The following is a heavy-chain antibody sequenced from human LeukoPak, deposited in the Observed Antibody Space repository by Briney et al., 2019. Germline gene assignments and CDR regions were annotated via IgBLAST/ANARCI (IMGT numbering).Heavy chain of an antibody. CDR3: ARGSRSRYCSSTSCYTEYYFGY. V-gene: IGHV4-39*07. D-gene: IGHD2-2*02. CDR2: IYYSGST. J-gene: IGHJ4*02. CDR1: GGSISSSSYY. Sequence: SETLSLTCTVSGGSISSSSYYWGWIRQPPGKGLEWIGSIYYSGSTYYNPSLKSRVTISVDTSKNQYSLKLSSVTAADTAVYYCARGSRSRYCSSTSCYTEYYFGYWGQGTLVTVSS.